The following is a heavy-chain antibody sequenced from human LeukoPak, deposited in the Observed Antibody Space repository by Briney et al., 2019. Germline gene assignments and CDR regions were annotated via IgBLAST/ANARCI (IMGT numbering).Heavy chain of an antibody. CDR3: ARGANRLDS. J-gene: IGHJ4*02. CDR1: GGSINTYY. V-gene: IGHV4-59*12. Sequence: SETLSLTCYVSGGSINTYYWSWIRQTPGKGLEWIGFIYYTGSTNYNPSLKSRVTMSVDTSTSQFSLKLTSVTAADTALYYCARGANRLDSWGRGTLVTVSS. CDR2: IYYTGST. D-gene: IGHD1-14*01.